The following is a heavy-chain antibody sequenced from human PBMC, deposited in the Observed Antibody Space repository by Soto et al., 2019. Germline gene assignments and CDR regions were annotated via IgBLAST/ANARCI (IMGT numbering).Heavy chain of an antibody. CDR2: TSYDGSNK. CDR1: GFTFSSYG. Sequence: PGGSLRLSCAASGFTFSSYGMHWVRQAPGKGLEWVAVTSYDGSNKYYADSVKGRFTISRDNSKNTLYLQMNSLRAEDTAVYYCAKSPHYDFWSGYTLAFDYWGQGTLVTVSS. J-gene: IGHJ4*02. D-gene: IGHD3-3*01. CDR3: AKSPHYDFWSGYTLAFDY. V-gene: IGHV3-30*18.